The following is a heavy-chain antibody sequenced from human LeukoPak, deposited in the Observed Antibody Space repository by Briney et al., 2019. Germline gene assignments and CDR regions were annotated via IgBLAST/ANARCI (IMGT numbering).Heavy chain of an antibody. CDR1: GLTLSRYA. CDR3: AKEGPEGGFDP. V-gene: IGHV3-30-3*01. J-gene: IGHJ5*02. Sequence: GGSLRLSCAASGLTLSRYAMHWVRLAPDKGLEWMAVISDGGSDKYYADSVKGRFTISRDNSKNTLYLQMNSLRAEDTAVYYCAKEGPEGGFDPWGQGTLVTVSS. CDR2: ISDGGSDK. D-gene: IGHD3-16*01.